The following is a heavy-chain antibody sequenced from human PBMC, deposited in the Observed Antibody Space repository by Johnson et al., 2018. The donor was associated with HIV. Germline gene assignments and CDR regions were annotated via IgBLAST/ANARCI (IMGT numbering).Heavy chain of an antibody. Sequence: VQLVESGGGLVQPGGSLRLSCAASGFNFDDYGMTWVRQAPGKGLEWVSGINWNGGSTGYADSVKGRFTISRDKSKNTLYLQMNSLRAEDTATYYCAKTISGFYLYDAFDIWGQGTMVTVSS. CDR2: INWNGGST. CDR1: GFNFDDYG. V-gene: IGHV3-20*04. J-gene: IGHJ3*02. CDR3: AKTISGFYLYDAFDI. D-gene: IGHD5-12*01.